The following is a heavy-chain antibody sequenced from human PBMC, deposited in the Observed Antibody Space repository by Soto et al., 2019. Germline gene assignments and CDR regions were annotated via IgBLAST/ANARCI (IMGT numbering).Heavy chain of an antibody. Sequence: GGSLRLSCSASGFTFSSYAMHWVRQAPGKGLEYVSAISSNGGSTYYADSVEGRFTISRDNSKNTLYLQMSSLRAEDTAVYYCVKDPRARILPRGNAFDIWGQGTMVTVSS. J-gene: IGHJ3*02. CDR2: ISSNGGST. CDR3: VKDPRARILPRGNAFDI. D-gene: IGHD2-15*01. CDR1: GFTFSSYA. V-gene: IGHV3-64D*08.